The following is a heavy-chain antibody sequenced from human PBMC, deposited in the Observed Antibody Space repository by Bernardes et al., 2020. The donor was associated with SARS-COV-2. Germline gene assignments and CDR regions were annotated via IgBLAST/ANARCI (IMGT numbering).Heavy chain of an antibody. CDR2: LNPSSGGT. D-gene: IGHD6-13*01. V-gene: IGHV1-2*02. J-gene: IGHJ4*02. Sequence: ASVKVSCKASGYAFAGYFMHWVRQAPGQGLEWMGWLNPSSGGTNYAQKFQGRVTMTRDTSISTAYMELSRLRSDDTAVYYCASLEGIAAPDTNLDYWGQGTLVTVSS. CDR3: ASLEGIAAPDTNLDY. CDR1: GYAFAGYF.